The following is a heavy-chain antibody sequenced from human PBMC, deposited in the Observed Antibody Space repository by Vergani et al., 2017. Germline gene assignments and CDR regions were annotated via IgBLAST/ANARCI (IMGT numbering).Heavy chain of an antibody. J-gene: IGHJ4*02. CDR3: AKQIRRSSSPLGADC. Sequence: EVQLLESGGGLVQPGGSLRLSCAASGFTFSSYAMSWVRQAPGKGLEWVSAISGSGGSTYYADSVKGRFTLSRDNSKNTLYLQMNSLRAEDTAVYYCAKQIRRSSSPLGADCWGQGTLVTVSS. D-gene: IGHD6-6*01. CDR2: ISGSGGST. CDR1: GFTFSSYA. V-gene: IGHV3-23*01.